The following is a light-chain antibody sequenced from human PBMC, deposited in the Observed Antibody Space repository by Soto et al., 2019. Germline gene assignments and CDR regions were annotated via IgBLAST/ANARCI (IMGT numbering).Light chain of an antibody. V-gene: IGLV2-14*01. CDR2: EVS. CDR1: SSDVGAYKY. J-gene: IGLJ3*02. Sequence: QSVLTQPASVSGSPGQSITISCTGTSSDVGAYKYVSWYQQYSGKAPKLIIYEVSDRPSGVSHRFSGSKSGNTASLTISGLQADDEAVYYCCSYTTSSTLVVGGGTKVTVL. CDR3: CSYTTSSTLV.